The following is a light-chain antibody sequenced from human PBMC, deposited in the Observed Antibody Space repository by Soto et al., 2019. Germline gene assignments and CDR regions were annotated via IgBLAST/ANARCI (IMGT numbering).Light chain of an antibody. CDR2: GVS. J-gene: IGKJ1*01. CDR3: QQYGSYKWT. Sequence: EVVLTQSPGTLSLSPGERATLSCRASHSVTGRYLAWYQQKPGQSPRLLIYGVSNRATGIPDRFSGSGSGTDFTLTISRLEPEDFAVYYCQQYGSYKWTFGQGTKVEI. V-gene: IGKV3-20*01. CDR1: HSVTGRY.